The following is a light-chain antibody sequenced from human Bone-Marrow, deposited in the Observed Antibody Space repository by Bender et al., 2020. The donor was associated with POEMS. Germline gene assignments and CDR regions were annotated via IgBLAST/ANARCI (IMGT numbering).Light chain of an antibody. V-gene: IGLV2-14*02. CDR3: TSYTTTHTWV. J-gene: IGLJ2*01. CDR2: DVS. Sequence: QSVLTQPASVSGSPGQSISISCTGTSSDVGSYNFVSWYQEHPGKAPKLMIFDVSNRPSGVSNRFSGSKSDNTASLSISGLQAEDEAHYYCTSYTTTHTWVFGGGTKVTVL. CDR1: SSDVGSYNF.